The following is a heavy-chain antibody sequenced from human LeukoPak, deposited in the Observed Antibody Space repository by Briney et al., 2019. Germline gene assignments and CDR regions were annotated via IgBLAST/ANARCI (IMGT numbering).Heavy chain of an antibody. V-gene: IGHV3-74*03. Sequence: PGGSLRLSCAASGFTFNTYWMHWVRQAPGEGLVWVSHINTDGSSTKYADSVKGRFTVSRDNAKNTLYLQMNSLRAEDTAVYYCAMVGTVPDYFYYGMDVWGQGTTVTVSS. CDR1: GFTFNTYW. CDR2: INTDGSST. J-gene: IGHJ6*02. CDR3: AMVGTVPDYFYYGMDV. D-gene: IGHD2-2*01.